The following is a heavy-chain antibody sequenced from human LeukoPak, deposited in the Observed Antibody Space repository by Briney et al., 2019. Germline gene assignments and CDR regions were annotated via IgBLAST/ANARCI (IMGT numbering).Heavy chain of an antibody. V-gene: IGHV3-30*04. Sequence: AGGSLRLSCAASGFTFSSYAMHWVRQAPGKGLEWVAVISYDGSNKYYADSVKGRFTISRENSKNTLYLQMNSLRAEDTAVYYCARDQIMKGSGSSGDYWGQGTLVTVSS. CDR2: ISYDGSNK. CDR3: ARDQIMKGSGSSGDY. J-gene: IGHJ4*02. CDR1: GFTFSSYA. D-gene: IGHD3-10*01.